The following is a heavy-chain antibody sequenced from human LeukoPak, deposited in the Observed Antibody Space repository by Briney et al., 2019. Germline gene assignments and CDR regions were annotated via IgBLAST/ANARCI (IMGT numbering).Heavy chain of an antibody. V-gene: IGHV1-2*02. CDR1: GYTFTGYY. J-gene: IGHJ3*02. D-gene: IGHD5-12*01. Sequence: ASVKVSCKASGYTFTGYYMHWVRQAPGQGLEWMGWISPNSGGTNYAQKFQGRVTMTRDTSISTAYMELSRLRSDDTAVYYCARGGDIVATIFDDAFDIWGQGTMVTVSS. CDR2: ISPNSGGT. CDR3: ARGGDIVATIFDDAFDI.